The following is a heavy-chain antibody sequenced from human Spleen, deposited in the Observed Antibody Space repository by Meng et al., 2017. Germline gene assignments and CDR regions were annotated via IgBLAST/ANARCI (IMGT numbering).Heavy chain of an antibody. CDR2: ISYDGSNK. CDR3: ARDHEIDYYDSSGNGAFDI. D-gene: IGHD3-22*01. CDR1: GFTFSSYA. J-gene: IGHJ3*02. Sequence: GESLKISCAASGFTFSSYAMHWVRQAPGKGLEWVAVISYDGSNKYYADSVKGRFTISRDNSKNTLYLQMNSLRAEDTAVYYCARDHEIDYYDSSGNGAFDIWGQGTMVTVSS. V-gene: IGHV3-30*04.